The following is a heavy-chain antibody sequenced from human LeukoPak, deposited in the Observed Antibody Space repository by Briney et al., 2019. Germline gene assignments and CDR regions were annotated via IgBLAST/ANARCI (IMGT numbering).Heavy chain of an antibody. J-gene: IGHJ6*03. CDR2: INQDGGTT. Sequence: TGGSLRLSCAASGFTFSSLWMSWVRQAPGRGPEWAANINQDGGTTYYVASVKGRFTISRDNAKNSLSLQMSSLRAEDTAVYYCTKDRQGPNQYHMDVWGKGTTVIVSS. CDR1: GFTFSSLW. V-gene: IGHV3-7*01. CDR3: TKDRQGPNQYHMDV.